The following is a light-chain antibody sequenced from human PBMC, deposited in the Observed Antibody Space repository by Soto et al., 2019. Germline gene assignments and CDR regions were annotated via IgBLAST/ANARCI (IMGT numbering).Light chain of an antibody. CDR1: QVVTSSS. CDR3: QQYGSSPLT. Sequence: EIVLTQSPGTLSLSPWERATLSCRASQVVTSSSLAWYQQKPGQAPRLLIYGAFHRATGIPDRFSGSGSGTDFTLIISRLEPEDFAVYYCQQYGSSPLTFGGGTKVEIK. J-gene: IGKJ4*01. CDR2: GAF. V-gene: IGKV3-20*01.